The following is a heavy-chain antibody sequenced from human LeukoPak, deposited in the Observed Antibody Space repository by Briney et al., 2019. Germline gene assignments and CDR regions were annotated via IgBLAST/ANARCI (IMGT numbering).Heavy chain of an antibody. CDR1: GYTFTSYG. CDR2: ISAYNGNT. CDR3: ARDHGDYDSSGYYSRYFQH. D-gene: IGHD3-22*01. Sequence: ASVKVSCKASGYTFTSYGISWVRQAPGQGLEWMGWISAYNGNTNYAQKLQGRVTMTTDTSTSTAYMELRSLRSDETAVYYCARDHGDYDSSGYYSRYFQHWGQGTLVTVSS. V-gene: IGHV1-18*01. J-gene: IGHJ1*01.